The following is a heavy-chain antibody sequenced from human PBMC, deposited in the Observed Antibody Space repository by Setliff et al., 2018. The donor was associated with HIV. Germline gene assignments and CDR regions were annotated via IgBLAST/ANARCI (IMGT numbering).Heavy chain of an antibody. J-gene: IGHJ4*02. CDR3: ARDTGKSSGLDY. V-gene: IGHV4-59*11. D-gene: IGHD3-22*01. CDR1: GGSISSHY. CDR2: IYYSGST. Sequence: PSETLSLTCTVSGGSISSHYWGWIWQPPGKGLEWIGNIYYSGSTKYNPSLKSRVTISVDTSKNQFSLKVSSVTAADTAVYYCARDTGKSSGLDYWGQGTLVTVSS.